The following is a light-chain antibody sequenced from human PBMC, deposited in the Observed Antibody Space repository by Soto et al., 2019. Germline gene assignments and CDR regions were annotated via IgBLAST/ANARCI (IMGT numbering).Light chain of an antibody. CDR1: HNDIGTYDY. V-gene: IGLV2-14*03. Sequence: QSALTQPTSVSGSPGQSITISCTGNHNDIGTYDYVSWYQQHPGRAPRLLIHGVTTRPSGISGRFSASKSGLTASLTISGLQPEDEADYYCSSFTSNRIYVFGHGTKVTVL. CDR3: SSFTSNRIYV. J-gene: IGLJ1*01. CDR2: GVT.